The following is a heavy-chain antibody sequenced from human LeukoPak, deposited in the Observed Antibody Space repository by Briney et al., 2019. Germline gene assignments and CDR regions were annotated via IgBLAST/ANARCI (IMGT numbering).Heavy chain of an antibody. J-gene: IGHJ4*02. CDR1: GFTFSRYA. CDR2: ISGSGSDT. Sequence: PGGSLRLSCAASGFTFSRYAMTWVRQAPGMGLEGVSTISGSGSDTYCADSVKGRFTISIDNSKNTLYLLMDILRAEDTAVYYCAKPPFHYYDSSGYYGDWGQGTLVTVSS. D-gene: IGHD3-22*01. V-gene: IGHV3-23*01. CDR3: AKPPFHYYDSSGYYGD.